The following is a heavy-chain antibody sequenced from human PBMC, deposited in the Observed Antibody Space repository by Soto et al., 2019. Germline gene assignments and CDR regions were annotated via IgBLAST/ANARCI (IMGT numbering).Heavy chain of an antibody. D-gene: IGHD6-6*01. V-gene: IGHV1-58*02. CDR2: IVVGSGNT. Sequence: SVKVSCKSSGFTFTSSAMQWVRQARGQRLEWIGWIVVGSGNTNYAQKFQERVTITRDMSTSTAYMELSGLRSEDTAVYYCAAALPIRSSSLIYYYYMDVWGKGTTVTVSS. J-gene: IGHJ6*03. CDR1: GFTFTSSA. CDR3: AAALPIRSSSLIYYYYMDV.